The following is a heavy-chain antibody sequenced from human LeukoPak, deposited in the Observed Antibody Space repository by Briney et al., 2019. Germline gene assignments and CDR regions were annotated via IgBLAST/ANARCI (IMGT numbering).Heavy chain of an antibody. CDR2: VNPNSGHT. CDR1: GYTFTSYD. V-gene: IGHV1-8*01. CDR3: ARGAPGSSRSGGSCPYFDY. Sequence: GASVKVSCKASGYTFTSYDINWVRQATGQGLEWMGWVNPNSGHTGFAQKFQGRVSMTSNTSISTAYMEVRSLRSEDTAVYYCARGAPGSSRSGGSCPYFDYWGQGTLVSVSS. D-gene: IGHD2-15*01. J-gene: IGHJ4*02.